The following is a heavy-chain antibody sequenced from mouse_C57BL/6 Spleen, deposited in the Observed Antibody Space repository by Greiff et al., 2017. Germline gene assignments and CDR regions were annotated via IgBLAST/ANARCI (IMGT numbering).Heavy chain of an antibody. V-gene: IGHV5-9*01. Sequence: DVMLVESGGGLVKPGGSLKLSCAASGFTFSSYTMSWVRQTPEKRLEWVATISGGGGNTYYPDSVKGRFTISRDNAKNTLYLQLSSLRSEDTALYYCAKSLYDYDGYYFDYWGQGTTLTVSS. CDR2: ISGGGGNT. D-gene: IGHD2-4*01. CDR3: AKSLYDYDGYYFDY. CDR1: GFTFSSYT. J-gene: IGHJ2*01.